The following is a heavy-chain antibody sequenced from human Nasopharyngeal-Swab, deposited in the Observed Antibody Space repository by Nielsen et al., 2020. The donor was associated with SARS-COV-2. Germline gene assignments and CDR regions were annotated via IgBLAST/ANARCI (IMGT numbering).Heavy chain of an antibody. V-gene: IGHV3-48*03. J-gene: IGHJ6*02. D-gene: IGHD2-21*02. CDR2: ISSSGSTI. CDR1: GFTFSSYE. CDR3: ARILAYCGGDCSNYYYYYGMDV. Sequence: GGSLRLSCVASGFTFSSYEMNWVRQAPGKGLEWVSYISSSGSTIYYADSVKGRFTISRDNAKNSLYLQMNSLRAEDTAVYYCARILAYCGGDCSNYYYYYGMDVWGQGTTVTVSS.